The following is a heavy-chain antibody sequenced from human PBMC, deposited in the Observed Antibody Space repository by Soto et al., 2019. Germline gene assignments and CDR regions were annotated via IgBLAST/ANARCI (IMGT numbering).Heavy chain of an antibody. CDR2: IIPIFGTT. J-gene: IGHJ4*02. D-gene: IGHD3-3*01. CDR1: GGTFSSYA. CDR3: ANSPKGYVLRFLEWSIPHAPYFDY. Sequence: QVQLVQSGAEEKKHGSSVKVSCKASGGTFSSYAISWVRQAPGQGLEWMGGIIPIFGTTYYAQKFQGRVTITADESTGTAYMELSSLRSEDTAVYYCANSPKGYVLRFLEWSIPHAPYFDYWGQGTLVTVSS. V-gene: IGHV1-69*01.